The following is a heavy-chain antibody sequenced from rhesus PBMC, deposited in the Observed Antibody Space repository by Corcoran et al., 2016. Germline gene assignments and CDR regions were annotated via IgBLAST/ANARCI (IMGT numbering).Heavy chain of an antibody. D-gene: IGHD3-3*01. Sequence: QVQLQEWGPGLVKPSETLSRTCTVSGGSISDSYYWNWIRQPPGKGMEWMGRIYGRSGSTSYNPSLKSRVTISKDTSNNQFSLKLSSVTAADTDVYYCARDAIFGLVRGRFDVWGPGVLVTVSS. CDR1: GGSISDSYY. J-gene: IGHJ5-1*01. CDR2: IYGRSGST. V-gene: IGHV4-147*01. CDR3: ARDAIFGLVRGRFDV.